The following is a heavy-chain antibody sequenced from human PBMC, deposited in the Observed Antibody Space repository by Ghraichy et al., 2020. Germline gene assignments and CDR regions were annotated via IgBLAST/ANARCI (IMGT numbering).Heavy chain of an antibody. CDR1: GGSISSYY. J-gene: IGHJ4*02. CDR2: IYYSGST. D-gene: IGHD6-19*01. V-gene: IGHV4-59*01. Sequence: SETLSLTCTVSGGSISSYYWSWIRQPQGKGLEWIGYIYYSGSTNYNPSLKSRVTISVDTSKNQFSLKLSSVTAADTAVYYCARTVAGIDYWGQGTLVTVSS. CDR3: ARTVAGIDY.